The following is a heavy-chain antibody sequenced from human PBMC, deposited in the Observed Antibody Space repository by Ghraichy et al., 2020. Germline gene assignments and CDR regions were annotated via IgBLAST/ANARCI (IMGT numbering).Heavy chain of an antibody. Sequence: GSLRLSCAVSGFTVSSNDMSWVRQAPGKGLEWVSIINSGGTTNYAGSVKGRFTISRDTSKNTLYLQMSSLRGEDTAVYYCARVWSSSWDWGQGTLVTVSS. CDR1: GFTVSSND. V-gene: IGHV3-53*01. CDR3: ARVWSSSWD. D-gene: IGHD6-13*01. J-gene: IGHJ4*02. CDR2: INSGGTT.